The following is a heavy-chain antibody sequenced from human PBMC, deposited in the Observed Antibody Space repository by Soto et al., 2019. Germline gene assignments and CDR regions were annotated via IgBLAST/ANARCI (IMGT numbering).Heavy chain of an antibody. CDR1: GVSISSGGYY. CDR2: IYYSGST. V-gene: IGHV4-31*03. Sequence: PSETLSLTCTVSGVSISSGGYYWSWLRPHPGMGLEWIGYIYYSGSTYYNPSLKSRVTISVDTSKNQFSLKLSSVTAADTAVYYCATSSGRYWNTSICYTPDYWGQGTLVTVSS. D-gene: IGHD2-2*02. CDR3: ATSSGRYWNTSICYTPDY. J-gene: IGHJ4*02.